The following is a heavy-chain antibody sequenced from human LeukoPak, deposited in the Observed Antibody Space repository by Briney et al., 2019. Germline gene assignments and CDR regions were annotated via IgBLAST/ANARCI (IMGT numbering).Heavy chain of an antibody. CDR3: ARGKTSQNIVTRKTYNWFDP. Sequence: GGSLRLSCAASGFTFSSYGMHWVRQAPGKGLEWVAFIRYDGSNKYYADSVKGRFTISRDNAKNSLYLQMKSLRAEDTAVYYCARGKTSQNIVTRKTYNWFDPWGQGTLVTVSS. CDR2: IRYDGSNK. V-gene: IGHV3-30*02. D-gene: IGHD2/OR15-2a*01. CDR1: GFTFSSYG. J-gene: IGHJ5*02.